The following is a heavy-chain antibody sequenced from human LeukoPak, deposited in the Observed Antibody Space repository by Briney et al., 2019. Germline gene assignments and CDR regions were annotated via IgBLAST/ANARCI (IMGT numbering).Heavy chain of an antibody. CDR1: GFTFSSYE. CDR3: ARVDYGSACAS. Sequence: PGGSLRLSCAASGFTFSSYEMNWVRQAPGKGLEWVSYISNDGDAIYYADSVKGRFTISRDISKNTLYLQMGSLRPEDMAVYYCARVDYGSACASWGQGILVTVSS. V-gene: IGHV3-48*03. D-gene: IGHD6-19*01. CDR2: ISNDGDAI. J-gene: IGHJ4*02.